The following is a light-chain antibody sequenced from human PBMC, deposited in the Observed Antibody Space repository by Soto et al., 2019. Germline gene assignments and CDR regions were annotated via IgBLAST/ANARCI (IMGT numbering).Light chain of an antibody. J-gene: IGKJ1*01. CDR1: QSIRRN. V-gene: IGKV3-15*01. CDR2: GAS. CDR3: QQYNNWPPWT. Sequence: SQSPATVSVTHGERATLSCRSSQSIRRNLAWYQQKPGQAPRLLIYGASTRATGIPDRFSGSGSGTEFTLTISSLQSEDSAVYYCQQYNNWPPWTFGQGA.